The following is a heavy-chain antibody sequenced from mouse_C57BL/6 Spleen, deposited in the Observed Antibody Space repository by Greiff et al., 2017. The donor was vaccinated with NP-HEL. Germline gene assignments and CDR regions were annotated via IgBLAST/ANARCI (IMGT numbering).Heavy chain of an antibody. Sequence: EVQLQESGPGLVKPSQSLSLTCSVTGYSITSGYYWNWIRQFPGNKLEWMGYISYDGSNNYNPSLKNRISITRDTSKNQFFLKLNSVTTEDTATYYCARDDLGHYFDYWGQGTTLTVSS. J-gene: IGHJ2*01. CDR1: GYSITSGYY. V-gene: IGHV3-6*01. D-gene: IGHD4-1*01. CDR3: ARDDLGHYFDY. CDR2: ISYDGSN.